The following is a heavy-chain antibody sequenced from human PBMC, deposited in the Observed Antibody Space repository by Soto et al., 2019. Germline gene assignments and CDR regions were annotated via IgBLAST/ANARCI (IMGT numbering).Heavy chain of an antibody. CDR1: GGSISSYY. V-gene: IGHV4-59*01. D-gene: IGHD3-9*01. J-gene: IGHJ6*02. CDR3: ARVQRYFDWHPYGMDV. CDR2: IYYSGST. Sequence: PSETLSLTCTVSGGSISSYYWSWIRQPPGKGLEWIGYIYYSGSTNYNPSLKSRVTISVDTSKNQFSLKLSSVTAADTAVYYCARVQRYFDWHPYGMDVWGQGTTGTVSS.